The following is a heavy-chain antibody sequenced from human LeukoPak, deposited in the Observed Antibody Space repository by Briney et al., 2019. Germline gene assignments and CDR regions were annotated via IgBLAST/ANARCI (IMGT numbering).Heavy chain of an antibody. CDR3: AKVRRGYYDSSGPFDY. J-gene: IGHJ4*02. D-gene: IGHD3-22*01. Sequence: PGGSLRLSCAASGFTFSSYAMSWVRQAPGKGLEWVSAISGSGGSTYYADSVKGRFTISRDNSKNTLYLQMNSLRAEDTAVYYCAKVRRGYYDSSGPFDYWGQGTLVTVSS. CDR1: GFTFSSYA. V-gene: IGHV3-23*01. CDR2: ISGSGGST.